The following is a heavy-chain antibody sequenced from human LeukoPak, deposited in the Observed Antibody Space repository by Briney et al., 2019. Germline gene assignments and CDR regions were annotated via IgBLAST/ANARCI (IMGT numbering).Heavy chain of an antibody. Sequence: SETLSLTCTVSGGSISSYYWSWIRQPPGKGLEWIGYIYYSGSTNYNPSLKSRVTISVDMSKNQFSLKLTSVTAADTAVYYCARRRVDGYTDYWDQETLVTVSS. D-gene: IGHD5-24*01. CDR1: GGSISSYY. V-gene: IGHV4-59*08. CDR2: IYYSGST. CDR3: ARRRVDGYTDY. J-gene: IGHJ4*02.